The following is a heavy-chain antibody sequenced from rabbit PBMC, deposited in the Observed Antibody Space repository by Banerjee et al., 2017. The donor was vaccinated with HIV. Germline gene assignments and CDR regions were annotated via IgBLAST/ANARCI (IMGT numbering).Heavy chain of an antibody. CDR1: GFDLSTDYY. J-gene: IGHJ4*01. CDR3: ASGYSDIYFNL. CDR2: IYTGTDTT. Sequence: QEQLEESGGGLVQPEGSLTLTCTASGFDLSTDYYYMCWVRQAPGKGLELIACIYTGTDTTYYASWAKGRFTISRTSSTTVALQMTSLTAADTATYFCASGYSDIYFNLWGPGTLVTVS. V-gene: IGHV1S45*01. D-gene: IGHD1-1*01.